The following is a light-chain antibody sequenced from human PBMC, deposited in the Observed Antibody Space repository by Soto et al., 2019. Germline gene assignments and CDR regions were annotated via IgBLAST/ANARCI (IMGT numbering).Light chain of an antibody. V-gene: IGKV1-39*01. CDR1: QSISSY. CDR3: QPSYSTLYT. Sequence: DIQMTQSPSSLSASVGDIVTITCRASQSISSYLYWYQQKPGKAPKLLIYAASSLQSGVPSRLSGSGSGTDFTLTICSLQPEDFATYYCQPSYSTLYTFGQGTKLEIK. J-gene: IGKJ2*01. CDR2: AAS.